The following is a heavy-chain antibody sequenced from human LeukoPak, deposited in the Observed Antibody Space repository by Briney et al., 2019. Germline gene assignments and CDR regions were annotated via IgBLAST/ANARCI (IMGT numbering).Heavy chain of an antibody. CDR2: IYTSGST. J-gene: IGHJ5*02. CDR1: GGSLSSYY. D-gene: IGHD3-22*01. CDR3: ARGTLPAYHYDSSGYYSP. V-gene: IGHV4-4*07. Sequence: PSETLSLTCTVSGGSLSSYYWSWIRQPAGKGLEWIGRIYTSGSTNYNPSLKSRVTISVDTSKNQFSLKLSSVTAADTAVYYCARGTLPAYHYDSSGYYSPWGRGTLVTVSS.